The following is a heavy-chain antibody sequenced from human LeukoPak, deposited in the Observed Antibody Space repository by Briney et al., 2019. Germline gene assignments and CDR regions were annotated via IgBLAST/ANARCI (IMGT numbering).Heavy chain of an antibody. D-gene: IGHD2/OR15-2a*01. CDR3: VSFYETY. Sequence: GGSLRLSCAASGNYWVHWVRQAPGKGLVWVSHINSDGSWTSYADSVKGRFTISKDNAKNTVYLQMNNLRADDTAVYYCVSFYETYWGRGTLVTVSS. CDR1: GNYW. V-gene: IGHV3-74*01. CDR2: INSDGSWT. J-gene: IGHJ4*02.